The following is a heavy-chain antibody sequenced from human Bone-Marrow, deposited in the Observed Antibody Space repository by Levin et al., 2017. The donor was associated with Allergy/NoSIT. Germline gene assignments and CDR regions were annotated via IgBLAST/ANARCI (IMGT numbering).Heavy chain of an antibody. CDR3: SRDHFRPGDYFDY. CDR2: IRSKSYGATT. CDR1: GFTFGDYA. Sequence: GGSLRLSCTAAGFTFGDYAMTWFRQAPGKGLEWVGFIRSKSYGATTEYAASVKGRFTIARDDSKYVAYLQMNSLKMEATGVYYCSRDHFRPGDYFDYWGQGTLVTVSS. V-gene: IGHV3-49*03. J-gene: IGHJ4*02. D-gene: IGHD3-3*02.